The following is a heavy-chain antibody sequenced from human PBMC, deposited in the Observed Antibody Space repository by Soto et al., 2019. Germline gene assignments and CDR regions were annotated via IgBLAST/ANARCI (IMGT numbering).Heavy chain of an antibody. Sequence: GGSLRLSCAASGFTFSSYAMSWVRQAPGKGLEWVSAISGSGGSTYYADSVKGRFTISRDNSKNTLYLQMNSLRAEDTAVYYCAKSRRSGSSWYWFDPWGQGTLVTVSS. CDR2: ISGSGGST. CDR3: AKSRRSGSSWYWFDP. D-gene: IGHD6-13*01. J-gene: IGHJ5*02. V-gene: IGHV3-23*01. CDR1: GFTFSSYA.